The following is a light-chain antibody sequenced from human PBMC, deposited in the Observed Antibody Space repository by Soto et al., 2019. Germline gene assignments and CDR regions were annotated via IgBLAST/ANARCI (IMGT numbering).Light chain of an antibody. J-gene: IGKJ3*01. CDR1: QDISNF. V-gene: IGKV1-9*01. CDR2: AAS. CDR3: QVVNTYLGWIT. Sequence: IQLTQSPSSLSASVGDRVIITCRASQDISNFLAWYQQKPGKAPQLLIYAASTLQTGVPSRFNGSGSGTDFTLTISSLQPEDFATYYCQVVNTYLGWITFGPGTKVDV.